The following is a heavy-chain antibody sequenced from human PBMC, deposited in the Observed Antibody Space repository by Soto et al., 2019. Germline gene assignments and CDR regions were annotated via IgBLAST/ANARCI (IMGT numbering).Heavy chain of an antibody. CDR2: IDWADDK. D-gene: IGHD5-12*01. J-gene: IGHJ4*02. Sequence: GSGPTLVNPTQTLTLTCTFSGFSITTRAMCVSWIRQPPGKALEWLALIDWADDKYYSTSLKTRLTISKDTSKNQVVLTMTNVDPVDTATYYCARIHGPSGNYDLAYWGQGTPVTVSS. V-gene: IGHV2-70*13. CDR1: GFSITTRAMC. CDR3: ARIHGPSGNYDLAY.